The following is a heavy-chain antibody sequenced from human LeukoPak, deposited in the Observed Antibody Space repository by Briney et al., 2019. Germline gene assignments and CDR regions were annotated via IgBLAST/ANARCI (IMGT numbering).Heavy chain of an antibody. D-gene: IGHD3-10*01. Sequence: KPGGSLRLSCAASGFTFSSYTINWVRRTLGKGLEWVSSISSSSDYIYYAASVKGRFTISRDNAKNSLYLQMNSLRVEDTAVYYCVRERFHGSGAPKYDFWGQGTLVTVSS. CDR2: ISSSSDYI. J-gene: IGHJ4*02. V-gene: IGHV3-21*01. CDR3: VRERFHGSGAPKYDF. CDR1: GFTFSSYT.